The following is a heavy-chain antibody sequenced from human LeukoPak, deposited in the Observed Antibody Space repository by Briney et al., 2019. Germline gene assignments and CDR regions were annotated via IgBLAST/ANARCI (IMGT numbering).Heavy chain of an antibody. J-gene: IGHJ6*02. CDR2: ISYDGSNK. CDR1: GFTFSSYA. D-gene: IGHD2-2*01. CDR3: AREYGQYCSSTSCYFLYYYYYGMDV. Sequence: GGSLRLSCAASGFTFSSYAMHWVRQAPGKGLEWVAVISYDGSNKYYADSVKGRFTISRDNSKNTLYLQMNSLRAEDTAVYYCAREYGQYCSSTSCYFLYYYYYGMDVWGQGTTVTVSS. V-gene: IGHV3-30*01.